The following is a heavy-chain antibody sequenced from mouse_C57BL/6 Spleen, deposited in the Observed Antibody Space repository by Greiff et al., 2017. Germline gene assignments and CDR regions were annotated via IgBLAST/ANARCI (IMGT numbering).Heavy chain of an antibody. CDR3: ARRIGYDYDDWFAY. CDR1: GYTFTSYG. J-gene: IGHJ3*01. V-gene: IGHV1-81*01. CDR2: IYPRSGNT. D-gene: IGHD2-4*01. Sequence: VQLQQSGAELARPGASVKLSCKASGYTFTSYGISWVKQRNGQGLEWIGEIYPRSGNTYYNEKFKGKATLTADKSSSTAYMELRSLTSEDSAVYFCARRIGYDYDDWFAYWGQGTLVTVSA.